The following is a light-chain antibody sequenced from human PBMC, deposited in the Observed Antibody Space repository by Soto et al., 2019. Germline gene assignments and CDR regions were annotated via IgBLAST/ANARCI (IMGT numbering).Light chain of an antibody. CDR2: EAF. V-gene: IGKV1-5*03. J-gene: IGKJ3*01. CDR3: QHYDSYPFT. CDR1: ESISNW. Sequence: DIQMTQSPSTLSASVGARVTITCRASESISNWLAWYQQKPGKAPKLLIYEAFTLESGVPSRFSGSGSGTEFTLTISSLQPDDFATYFCQHYDSYPFTFGPGTKADI.